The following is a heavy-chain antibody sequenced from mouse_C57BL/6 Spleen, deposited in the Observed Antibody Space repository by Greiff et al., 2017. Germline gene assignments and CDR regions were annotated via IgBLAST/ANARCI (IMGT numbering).Heavy chain of an antibody. V-gene: IGHV1-61*01. CDR2: IYPSDSET. D-gene: IGHD2-1*01. CDR1: GYTFTSYW. Sequence: QVQLQQPGAELVRPGSSVKLSCKASGYTFTSYWMDWVKQRPGQGLEWIGNIYPSDSETHYNQKFKDKATLTVDKSSSTAYMQLSSLTSEDSAVYYGARRSGAPYGNFDFDDWGQGTTLTVSS. CDR3: ARRSGAPYGNFDFDD. J-gene: IGHJ2*01.